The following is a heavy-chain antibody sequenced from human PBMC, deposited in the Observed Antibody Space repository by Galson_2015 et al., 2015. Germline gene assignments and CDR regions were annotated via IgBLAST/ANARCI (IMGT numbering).Heavy chain of an antibody. V-gene: IGHV2-70*01. CDR3: ARIRAVAGTSGWFDP. Sequence: PALVKPTQTLTLTCTFSGFSLSTSGMCVSWIRQPPGKALEWLALIDWADDKYYSTSLKTRLTISKDTSKNQVVLTMTNMDPADTATYYCARIRAVAGTSGWFDPWGQGTLVTVSS. J-gene: IGHJ5*02. CDR1: GFSLSTSGMC. D-gene: IGHD6-19*01. CDR2: IDWADDK.